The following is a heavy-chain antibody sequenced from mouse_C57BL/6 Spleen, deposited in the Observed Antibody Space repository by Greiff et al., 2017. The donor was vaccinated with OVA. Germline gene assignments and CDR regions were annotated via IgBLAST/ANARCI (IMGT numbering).Heavy chain of an antibody. Sequence: EVQVVESGPGMVKPSQSLSLTCTVTGYSITSGYDWHWIRHFPGNKLEWMGYISYSGSTNYNPSLKSRISITHDTSKNHFFLKLNSVTTEDTATYYCARGVVVSYYFDYWGQGTTLTVSS. CDR1: GYSITSGYD. CDR3: ARGVVVSYYFDY. CDR2: ISYSGST. D-gene: IGHD1-1*01. V-gene: IGHV3-1*01. J-gene: IGHJ2*01.